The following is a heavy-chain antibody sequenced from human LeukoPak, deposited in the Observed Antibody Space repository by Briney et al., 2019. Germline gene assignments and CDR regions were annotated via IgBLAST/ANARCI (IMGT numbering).Heavy chain of an antibody. CDR1: GGYVSSGDNY. CDR3: VRRKGDSSGFYYVDY. J-gene: IGHJ4*02. Sequence: SETLSLTCTVSGGYVSSGDNYWGWVRQPPGKGLEWIGSMYYDGSTYSTPSLKSRVSISADTSKNQFSLKLSSVTAADTSVYYCVRRKGDSSGFYYVDYWGQGTLVTVSS. V-gene: IGHV4-39*01. CDR2: MYYDGST. D-gene: IGHD3-22*01.